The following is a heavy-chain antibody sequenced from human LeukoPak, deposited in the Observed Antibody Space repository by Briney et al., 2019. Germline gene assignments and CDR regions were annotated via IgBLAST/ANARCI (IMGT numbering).Heavy chain of an antibody. Sequence: PGRSLRLSCAASGFTFSSYGMHWVRQAPGKGLEWVAVISYDGSNKYYADSVKGRFTISRDNSKNTLYLQMNSLRAEDTAVYYCAAGLDYYDSSGFDYWGQGTLVTVSS. CDR1: GFTFSSYG. V-gene: IGHV3-30*03. CDR2: ISYDGSNK. D-gene: IGHD3-22*01. CDR3: AAGLDYYDSSGFDY. J-gene: IGHJ4*02.